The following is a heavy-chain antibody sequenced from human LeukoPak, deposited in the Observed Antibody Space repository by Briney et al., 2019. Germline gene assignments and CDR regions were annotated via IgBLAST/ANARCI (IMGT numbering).Heavy chain of an antibody. J-gene: IGHJ3*01. CDR1: GTSISNYY. V-gene: IGHV4-59*12. CDR3: ARDASLQTGAFDV. CDR2: IYNSGST. Sequence: SETLSLTCTVSGTSISNYYWSWIRQPPGKGLEWIGYIYNSGSTNYNPSLKSRVTISVDKSKNQFSLNLTSVTAADTAMYYCARDASLQTGAFDVWGQGTMVTVSS. D-gene: IGHD5-24*01.